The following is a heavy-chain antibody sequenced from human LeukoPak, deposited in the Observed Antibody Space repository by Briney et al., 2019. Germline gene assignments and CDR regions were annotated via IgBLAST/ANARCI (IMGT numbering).Heavy chain of an antibody. CDR1: GGYFSGYY. CDR2: INHSGST. V-gene: IGHV4-34*01. D-gene: IGHD3-22*01. Sequence: SETLSLTCAVYGGYFSGYYWSWIRQPPGKGLEWIGEINHSGSTNYNPSLKSRVTISVDTSKNQFSLKLSSVTAADTAVYYCAREPSPYYYDSSGYLDYWGQGTLVTVSS. CDR3: AREPSPYYYDSSGYLDY. J-gene: IGHJ4*02.